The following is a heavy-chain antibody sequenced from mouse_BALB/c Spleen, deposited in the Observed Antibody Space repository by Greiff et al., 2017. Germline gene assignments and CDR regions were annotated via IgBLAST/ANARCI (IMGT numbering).Heavy chain of an antibody. Sequence: QVQLKQSGPELVKPGASVRISCKASGYTFTSYYIHWVKQRPGQGLEWIGWIYPGNVNTKYNEKFKGKATLTADKSSSTAYMQLSSLTSEDSAVYFCAGGYYPWFAYWGQGTLVTVSA. D-gene: IGHD2-3*01. CDR2: IYPGNVNT. J-gene: IGHJ3*01. CDR3: AGGYYPWFAY. V-gene: IGHV1S56*01. CDR1: GYTFTSYY.